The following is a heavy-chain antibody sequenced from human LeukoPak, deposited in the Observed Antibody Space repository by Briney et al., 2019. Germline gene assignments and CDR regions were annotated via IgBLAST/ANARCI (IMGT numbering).Heavy chain of an antibody. J-gene: IGHJ4*02. V-gene: IGHV1-3*01. Sequence: ASVKVSCKASGYTFTSYAMHWVRQAPGQRLEWMGWINAGSGNTKYSQKFQGRVTITRDTSASTAYMELSSLRSEDTAVYYCVSYYYDSSGYDRDYWGQGTLVTVSS. CDR3: VSYYYDSSGYDRDY. D-gene: IGHD3-22*01. CDR2: INAGSGNT. CDR1: GYTFTSYA.